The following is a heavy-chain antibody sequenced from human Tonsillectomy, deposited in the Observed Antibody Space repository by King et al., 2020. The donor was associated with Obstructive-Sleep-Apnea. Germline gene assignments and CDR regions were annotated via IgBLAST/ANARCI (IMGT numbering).Heavy chain of an antibody. J-gene: IGHJ4*02. Sequence: VQLVESGGGLVQPGGSLRLSCAASGFTFSSYWMSWVRQAPGKGLEWVANIKQDGSEKYYVDSVKGRFTISRDNAKNSLYLQMNSLRAEDTAVYYCAMAYYYDSSALGDWGQGTLVTVSS. CDR1: GFTFSSYW. CDR2: IKQDGSEK. V-gene: IGHV3-7*01. CDR3: AMAYYYDSSALGD. D-gene: IGHD3-22*01.